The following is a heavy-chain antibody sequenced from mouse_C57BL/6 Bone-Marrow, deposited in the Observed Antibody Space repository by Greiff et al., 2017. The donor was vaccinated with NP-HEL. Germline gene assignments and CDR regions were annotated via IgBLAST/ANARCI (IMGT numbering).Heavy chain of an antibody. CDR1: GYTFTSYW. CDR3: ARGGLLRRNAMDY. CDR2: IYPGSGST. J-gene: IGHJ4*01. Sequence: VQLQQPGAELVKPGASVKMSCKASGYTFTSYWITWVKQRPGQGLEWIGDIYPGSGSTNYNEKFKSKATLTVDTSSSTAYMQLSSLTSEDSAVYYCARGGLLRRNAMDYWGKGTSVTVSS. D-gene: IGHD2-3*01. V-gene: IGHV1-55*01.